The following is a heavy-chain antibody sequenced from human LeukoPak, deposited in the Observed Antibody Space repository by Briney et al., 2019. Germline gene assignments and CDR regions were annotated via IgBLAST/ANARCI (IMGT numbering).Heavy chain of an antibody. J-gene: IGHJ4*02. CDR3: AKKNSGLQPLDY. V-gene: IGHV3-23*01. CDR1: GFTFSTSA. Sequence: PGGSLRLSCAASGFTFSTSAMSWVRRAPGKGLEWVSGISSSGGDTPYADSVKGRFTISRDNSKNTLYLQMNSLRAEDTAVYYCAKKNSGLQPLDYWGQGTLVTVSS. CDR2: ISSSGGDT. D-gene: IGHD4-23*01.